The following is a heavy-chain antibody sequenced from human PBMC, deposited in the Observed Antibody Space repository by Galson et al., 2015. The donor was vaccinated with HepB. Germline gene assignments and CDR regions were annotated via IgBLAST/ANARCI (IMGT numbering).Heavy chain of an antibody. CDR1: GGSFSGYY. Sequence: SETLSLTCAVYGGSFSGYYWSWIRQPPGKGLEWIGEINHSGSTNYNPSLKSRVTISVDTSKNQFSLKLSSVTAADTAVYYCATLAGCSGGSCYPRGYYYYGMDVWGQGTTVTVSS. CDR2: INHSGST. CDR3: ATLAGCSGGSCYPRGYYYYGMDV. J-gene: IGHJ6*02. V-gene: IGHV4-34*01. D-gene: IGHD2-15*01.